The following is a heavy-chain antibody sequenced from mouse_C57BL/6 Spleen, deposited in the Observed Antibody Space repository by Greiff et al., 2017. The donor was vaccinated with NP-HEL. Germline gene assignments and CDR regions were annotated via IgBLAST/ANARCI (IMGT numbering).Heavy chain of an antibody. CDR3: ARRDYYGSSYRYFDV. CDR2: IYPGDGDT. J-gene: IGHJ1*03. V-gene: IGHV1-82*01. Sequence: QVQLQQSGPELVKPGASVKISCKASGYAFSSSWMNWVKQRPGKGLEWIGRIYPGDGDTNYNGKFKGKATLTADKSSSTAYMQLSSLTSEDSAVYFCARRDYYGSSYRYFDVWGTVTTVTVSS. CDR1: GYAFSSSW. D-gene: IGHD1-1*01.